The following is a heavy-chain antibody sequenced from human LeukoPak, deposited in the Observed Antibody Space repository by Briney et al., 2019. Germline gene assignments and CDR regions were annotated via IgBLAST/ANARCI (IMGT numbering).Heavy chain of an antibody. CDR2: INPSGGST. Sequence: ASVGVSCKASGYTFTSDYRHWVRQAPGQGLEWMGIINPSGGSTSYAQKFQGRVTMTRDTSTSTVYMELSSLRSEDTAVYYCARFSDYYDSSGYYQKTYDAFDIWGQGTMVTVSS. D-gene: IGHD3-22*01. J-gene: IGHJ3*02. CDR1: GYTFTSDY. V-gene: IGHV1-46*01. CDR3: ARFSDYYDSSGYYQKTYDAFDI.